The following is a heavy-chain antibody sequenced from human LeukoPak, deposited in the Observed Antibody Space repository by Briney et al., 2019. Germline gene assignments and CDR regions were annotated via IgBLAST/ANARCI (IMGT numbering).Heavy chain of an antibody. CDR2: INHSGST. CDR3: ARHGLGRGVYITRQYNYYMDV. V-gene: IGHV4-34*01. Sequence: SETLSLTCAVYGGSFSTYYWGWVRQTPGNGLEWIAEINHSGSTNYNPSLKSRVTVSIDTSKNQFSLKLTSVTAADTGIYFCARHGLGRGVYITRQYNYYMDVWGTGTTVTVSS. D-gene: IGHD3-10*01. J-gene: IGHJ6*03. CDR1: GGSFSTYY.